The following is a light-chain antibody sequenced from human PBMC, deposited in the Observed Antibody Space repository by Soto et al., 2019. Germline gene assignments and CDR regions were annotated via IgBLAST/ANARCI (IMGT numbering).Light chain of an antibody. CDR3: QQYNDWPPLT. CDR1: QSVSSN. J-gene: IGKJ4*01. V-gene: IGKV3-15*01. CDR2: GAS. Sequence: DIVMTQSPATLSVSPGERATLSCRASQSVSSNLAWYQQKPGQAPRLLIYGASTRATGIPARFSGSGSGTEFTLTISSLLSENFAVYYCQQYNDWPPLTFGGGTKVEIK.